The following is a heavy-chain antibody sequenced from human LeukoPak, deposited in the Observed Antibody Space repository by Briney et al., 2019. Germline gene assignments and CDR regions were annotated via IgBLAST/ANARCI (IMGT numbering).Heavy chain of an antibody. CDR1: GGSFSGYY. CDR2: INHSGST. Sequence: SETLSLTCAVYGGSFSGYYWSWIRQPPGKGLEWIGEINHSGSTDYNPSLKSRVTISVDTSKNQFSLKLSSVTAADTAVYYCARGRGGYGYDYWGQGTLVTVSS. D-gene: IGHD4-17*01. V-gene: IGHV4-34*01. CDR3: ARGRGGYGYDY. J-gene: IGHJ4*02.